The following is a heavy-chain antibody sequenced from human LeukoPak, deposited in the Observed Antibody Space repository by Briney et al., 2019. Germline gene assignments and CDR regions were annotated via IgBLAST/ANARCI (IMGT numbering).Heavy chain of an antibody. Sequence: GGSLRLSCAASGFTFSNFAVSWVRQAPGKGLEWVSAISGSGGSTYYADSVKGRFTISRDNSKNTLYLQVNSLRAEDTAVYYCAKSPAVDAAFDIWGQGTMVTVSS. J-gene: IGHJ3*02. V-gene: IGHV3-23*01. CDR3: AKSPAVDAAFDI. D-gene: IGHD4-23*01. CDR1: GFTFSNFA. CDR2: ISGSGGST.